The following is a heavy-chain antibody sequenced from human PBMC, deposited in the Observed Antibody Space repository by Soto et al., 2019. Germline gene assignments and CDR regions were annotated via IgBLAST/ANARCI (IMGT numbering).Heavy chain of an antibody. J-gene: IGHJ3*02. D-gene: IGHD3-10*01. CDR2: TYYRSKWYN. Sequence: SQTLSLTCAISGDSVSSNSAALNWIRQSPSRGLEWLGRTYYRSKWYNDYAVSVKSRITINPDTSKNQFSLQLNSVTPEDTAVYYCAREEGEKGTYYYGSGSYSDAFDIWGQGTMVTVSS. CDR3: AREEGEKGTYYYGSGSYSDAFDI. CDR1: GDSVSSNSAA. V-gene: IGHV6-1*01.